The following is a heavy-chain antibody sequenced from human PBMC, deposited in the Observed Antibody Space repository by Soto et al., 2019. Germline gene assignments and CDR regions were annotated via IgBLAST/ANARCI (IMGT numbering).Heavy chain of an antibody. D-gene: IGHD1-26*01. V-gene: IGHV3-33*01. J-gene: IGHJ4*02. CDR1: GFTFSSYG. CDR2: IWYDGSNK. Sequence: GGSLRLSCAASGFTFSSYGMHWVRQAPGKGLEWVAVIWYDGSNKYYADSVKGRFTISRDNSKNTLYLQMNSLRAEDTAVYYCARDHSGVGATHRAPDYWGQGTLVTVS. CDR3: ARDHSGVGATHRAPDY.